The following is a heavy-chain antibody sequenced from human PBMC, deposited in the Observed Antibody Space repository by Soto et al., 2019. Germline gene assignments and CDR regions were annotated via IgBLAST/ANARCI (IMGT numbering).Heavy chain of an antibody. V-gene: IGHV1-18*01. Sequence: QVQLVQSGAEVKKPGASVKVSCKASGYTFTSYGISWVRQAPGQGLEWMGWISAYNGNTNYAQKLQGRVTMTTDTTTSTAYMELRSLSSDDTAVYYCARDSMLMGATPLNYWGQGTLVTVSS. D-gene: IGHD1-26*01. CDR2: ISAYNGNT. CDR1: GYTFTSYG. J-gene: IGHJ4*02. CDR3: ARDSMLMGATPLNY.